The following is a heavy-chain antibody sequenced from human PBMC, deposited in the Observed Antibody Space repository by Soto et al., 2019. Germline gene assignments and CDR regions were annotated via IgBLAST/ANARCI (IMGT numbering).Heavy chain of an antibody. CDR2: TIPMFATA. J-gene: IGHJ4*02. CDR1: GGSFSNYI. D-gene: IGHD6-19*01. Sequence: QVHLVQSGAEVKKPGSSVKVSCKASGGSFSNYIFAWVRQAPGQGLEWMGGTIPMFATAQYAQKLQGRVTITADESTSTVYRDLTGLTSGATAVYYGARGLFGQQWLVGFDTWGQGTLLTVPS. V-gene: IGHV1-69*01. CDR3: ARGLFGQQWLVGFDT.